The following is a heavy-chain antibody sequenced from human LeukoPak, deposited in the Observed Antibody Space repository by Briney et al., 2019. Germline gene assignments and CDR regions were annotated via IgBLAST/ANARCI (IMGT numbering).Heavy chain of an antibody. CDR3: ARDASGVVVPAATLTSGTWFDP. CDR1: GYTFTAYY. CDR2: INPNNGAT. J-gene: IGHJ5*02. D-gene: IGHD2-2*01. V-gene: IGHV1-2*02. Sequence: GASVKVSCKASGYTFTAYYLHWVRQAPGQGLEWMGWINPNNGATKYAQNFQGRVTMTRDSSISTTFMELRTLRSDDTAVYYWARDASGVVVPAATLTSGTWFDPWGQGTLVTVSS.